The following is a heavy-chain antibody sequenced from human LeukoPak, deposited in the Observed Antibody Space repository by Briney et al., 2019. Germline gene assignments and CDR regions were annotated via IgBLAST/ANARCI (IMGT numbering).Heavy chain of an antibody. D-gene: IGHD3-10*01. J-gene: IGHJ5*02. CDR3: ARDVRRAYYGSGSSYWFDP. CDR2: IYTSGGT. Sequence: SETLSLTCTVSGGSIRSYCWSWLRQPAGKGLEWIGRIYTSGGTNYNPSLKSRVTMSVDTSKNQFSLKLSSVTAADTAVYYCARDVRRAYYGSGSSYWFDPWGQGTLVTVSS. V-gene: IGHV4-4*07. CDR1: GGSIRSYC.